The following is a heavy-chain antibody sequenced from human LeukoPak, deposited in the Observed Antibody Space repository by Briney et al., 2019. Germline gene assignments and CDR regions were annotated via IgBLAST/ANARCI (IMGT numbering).Heavy chain of an antibody. CDR3: ARIFFTSHYFDY. CDR1: GFTFNNYA. V-gene: IGHV3-64*01. CDR2: ISGNGGST. Sequence: GSLRLSCAASGFTFNNYAMHWVRQAPGKGLEYVSGISGNGGSTHYANSVKGRFTISRDNSKNTLYLQMGSLRAEDMAVYYCARIFFTSHYFDYWGQGTLVTVSS. D-gene: IGHD3-9*01. J-gene: IGHJ4*02.